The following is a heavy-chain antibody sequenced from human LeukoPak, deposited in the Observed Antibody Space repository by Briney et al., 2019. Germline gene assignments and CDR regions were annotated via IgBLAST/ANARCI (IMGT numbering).Heavy chain of an antibody. V-gene: IGHV3-7*05. D-gene: IGHD3-10*01. CDR1: GFAFSIYS. CDR3: AKTRRVFDY. J-gene: IGHJ4*02. Sequence: GGSLRLSCAASGFAFSIYSMTWVRQAPGKGLEWVANIREDGSEKYYVDSVKGRFTISRDNAKNPVYLQMKSLRDEDTAVYYCAKTRRVFDYWGQGTLVTVSS. CDR2: IREDGSEK.